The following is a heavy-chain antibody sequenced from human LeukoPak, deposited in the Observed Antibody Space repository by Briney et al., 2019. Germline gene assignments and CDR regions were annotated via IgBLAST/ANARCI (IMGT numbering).Heavy chain of an antibody. D-gene: IGHD1-26*01. CDR2: IIPILGIA. J-gene: IGHJ3*02. V-gene: IGHV1-69*04. Sequence: ASVKVSCKASGGTFSSYAISWVRQAPGQGLEWMGRIIPILGIANYAQKFQGRVTITADKSTSTAYMELSSLRSEDTAVYYCARGGSYADAFDIWGQGTMVTVSS. CDR3: ARGGSYADAFDI. CDR1: GGTFSSYA.